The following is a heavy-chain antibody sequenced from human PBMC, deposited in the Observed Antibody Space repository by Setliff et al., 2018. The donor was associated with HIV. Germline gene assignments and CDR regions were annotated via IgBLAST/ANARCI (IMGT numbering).Heavy chain of an antibody. CDR1: GFTFSGNW. CDR2: IKQDGSEK. Sequence: GGSLRLSCAASGFTFSGNWMSWVRQAPGKGLEWVANIKQDGSEKYYVDSVKGRFTISRDNAKNSLYLQMNSLRAEDTAVYYCARDGTTFLAAMDVWGKGTTVTVSS. D-gene: IGHD3-3*02. J-gene: IGHJ6*03. CDR3: ARDGTTFLAAMDV. V-gene: IGHV3-7*01.